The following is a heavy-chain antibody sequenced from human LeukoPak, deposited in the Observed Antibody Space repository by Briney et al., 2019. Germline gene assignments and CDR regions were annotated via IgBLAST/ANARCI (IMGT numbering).Heavy chain of an antibody. J-gene: IGHJ4*02. CDR1: GFTFTSYW. CDR3: TSGGVDY. D-gene: IGHD3-10*01. CDR2: INSDGSTT. Sequence: GGSLRLSCAASGFTFTSYWMHWVRQAPGKGLVWVSRINSDGSTTTYADSVKGPFTISIDNAKNTLYLQMNSLRDEDTAVYSCTSGGVDYWGKGTLVTVSS. V-gene: IGHV3-74*01.